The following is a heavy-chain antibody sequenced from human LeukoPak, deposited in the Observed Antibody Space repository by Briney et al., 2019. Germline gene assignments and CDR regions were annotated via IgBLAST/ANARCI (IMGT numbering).Heavy chain of an antibody. CDR2: IWYDGSNK. Sequence: QPGRSLRLSCAASGFTFSSYGMHWVRQAPGKGLEWVAVIWYDGSNKYYADSVKGRFTISRDNSKNTLYLQMNSLRAEDTAVYYCAKDTWRYCSGGSCSDFDYWGQGTLVTVSS. J-gene: IGHJ4*02. D-gene: IGHD2-15*01. CDR3: AKDTWRYCSGGSCSDFDY. CDR1: GFTFSSYG. V-gene: IGHV3-33*06.